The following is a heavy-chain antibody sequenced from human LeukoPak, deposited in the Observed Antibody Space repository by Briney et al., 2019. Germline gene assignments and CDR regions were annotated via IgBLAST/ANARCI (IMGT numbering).Heavy chain of an antibody. Sequence: SETLSLTCTVSDGSISSYYWSWIRQPPGKGLEWIGYIYYSGSTNYNPSPRSRLTISVDTSKNQFSLKLSSVTAADTAVYYCARAVVLATAIHFDHWGQGTLVTVSS. D-gene: IGHD2-15*01. CDR3: ARAVVLATAIHFDH. V-gene: IGHV4-59*01. CDR1: DGSISSYY. CDR2: IYYSGST. J-gene: IGHJ4*02.